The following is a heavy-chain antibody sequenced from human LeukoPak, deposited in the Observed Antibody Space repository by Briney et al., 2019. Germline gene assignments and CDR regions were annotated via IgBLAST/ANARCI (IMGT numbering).Heavy chain of an antibody. V-gene: IGHV4-39*07. CDR3: ARDAGATGGYFDL. J-gene: IGHJ2*01. D-gene: IGHD1-26*01. CDR1: GGSISNYY. Sequence: PSETLSLTCTVSGGSISNYYWGWIRQPPGKGLEWIGSIYYSGSTYYNPSLKSRVTISVDTSKNQFSLKLSSVTAADTAVYYCARDAGATGGYFDLWGRGTLVTVSS. CDR2: IYYSGST.